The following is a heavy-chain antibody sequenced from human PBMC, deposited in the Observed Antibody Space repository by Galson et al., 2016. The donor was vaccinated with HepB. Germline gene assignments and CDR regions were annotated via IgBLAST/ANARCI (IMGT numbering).Heavy chain of an antibody. CDR3: ARATYYYDSCDSFGF. D-gene: IGHD3-22*01. J-gene: IGHJ4*02. Sequence: TLSLTCTVSGGSVSSGDYYWSWIRQPPGKGLAWIGHIHYSGSTYYNPSLKSRITTSVDTSRNHFSLTLISVTAADTAVDYCARATYYYDSCDSFGFWGPGTLVTASS. CDR2: IHYSGST. CDR1: GGSVSSGDYY. V-gene: IGHV4-30-4*01.